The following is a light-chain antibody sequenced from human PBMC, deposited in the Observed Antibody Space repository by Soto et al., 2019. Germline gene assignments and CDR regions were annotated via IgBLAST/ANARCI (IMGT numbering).Light chain of an antibody. CDR2: DVS. CDR3: SSYSSSSTLMI. CDR1: TSDIGAYNY. J-gene: IGLJ2*01. V-gene: IGLV2-14*03. Sequence: QSVLAQAATVSESPGQSITISCTGTTSDIGAYNYVSWYQHHPGKAPKVMIYDVSNRPSGVSIRFSGSKSGTTASLTISGLRAEDEADYYCSSYSSSSTLMIFGGGTKVTVL.